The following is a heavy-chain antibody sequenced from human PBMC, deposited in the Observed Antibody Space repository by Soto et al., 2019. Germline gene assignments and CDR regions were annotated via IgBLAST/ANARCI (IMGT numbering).Heavy chain of an antibody. D-gene: IGHD3-10*01. Sequence: EVELVQSGGGLVQTGGSLRLSCAASGFTFNTYSMNWVRQAPGKGLAWVSYISGSSSAIYYADSVKGRFTISRDNAKNSLYLQMNSLRDEDTAVYYCAREERVRGVIMTFSYSYYGLDVWGQGTTVTVSS. CDR2: ISGSSSAI. J-gene: IGHJ6*02. V-gene: IGHV3-48*02. CDR3: AREERVRGVIMTFSYSYYGLDV. CDR1: GFTFNTYS.